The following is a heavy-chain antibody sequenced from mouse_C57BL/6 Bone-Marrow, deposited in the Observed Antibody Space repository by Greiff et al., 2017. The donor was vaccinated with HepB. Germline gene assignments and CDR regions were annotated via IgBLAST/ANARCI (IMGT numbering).Heavy chain of an antibody. Sequence: ESGPGLVKPSQSLSLTCSVTGYSITSGYYWNWIRQFPGNKLEWMGYISYDGSNNYNPSLKNRISITRDTSKNQFFLKLNSVTTEDTATYYCARTPTNCDVEGDYFDYWGQGTTLTVSS. CDR1: GYSITSGYY. CDR2: ISYDGSN. D-gene: IGHD4-1*01. J-gene: IGHJ2*01. V-gene: IGHV3-6*01. CDR3: ARTPTNCDVEGDYFDY.